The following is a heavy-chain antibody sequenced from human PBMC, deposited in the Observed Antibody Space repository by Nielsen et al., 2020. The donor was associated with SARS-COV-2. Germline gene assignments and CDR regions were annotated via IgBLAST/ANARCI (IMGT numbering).Heavy chain of an antibody. CDR3: ASGTELGY. CDR1: GFTFSSYA. CDR2: ISYDGSNK. Sequence: GESLKISCAASGFTFSSYAMHWVRQAPGKGLEWVAVISYDGSNKYYADSVKGRFTISRDNSKNTLYLQMNSLRAEDTAVYYCASGTELGYWGQGTLVTVSS. D-gene: IGHD1-7*01. V-gene: IGHV3-30*04. J-gene: IGHJ4*02.